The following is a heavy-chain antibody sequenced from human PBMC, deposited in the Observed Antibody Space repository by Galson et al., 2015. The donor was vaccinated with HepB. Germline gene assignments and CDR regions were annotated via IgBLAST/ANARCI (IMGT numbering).Heavy chain of an antibody. CDR2: ISAYNGNT. CDR1: GYTFTSYG. Sequence: SVKVSCKASGYTFTSYGISWVRQAPGQGLGWMGWISAYNGNTNYAQKLQGRVTMTTDTSTSTAYMELRSLRSDDTAVYYCARAVAFDWNDVWWFDPWGQGTLVTVSS. J-gene: IGHJ5*02. D-gene: IGHD1-1*01. CDR3: ARAVAFDWNDVWWFDP. V-gene: IGHV1-18*04.